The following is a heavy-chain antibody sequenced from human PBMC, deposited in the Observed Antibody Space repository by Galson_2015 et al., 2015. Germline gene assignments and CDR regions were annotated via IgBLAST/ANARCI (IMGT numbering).Heavy chain of an antibody. D-gene: IGHD3-3*01. CDR1: GFTFSSYA. Sequence: SLRLSCAASGFTFSSYAMSWVRQAPGKGLEWVSAISGSGGSTYYADSVKGRFTISRDNSKNTLYLQMNSLRAEDTAVYYCAKDYDFWRSNYYYYMDVWGKGNTVTVSS. V-gene: IGHV3-23*01. J-gene: IGHJ6*03. CDR3: AKDYDFWRSNYYYYMDV. CDR2: ISGSGGST.